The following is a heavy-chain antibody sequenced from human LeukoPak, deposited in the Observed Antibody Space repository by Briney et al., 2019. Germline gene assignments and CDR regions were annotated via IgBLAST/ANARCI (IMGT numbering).Heavy chain of an antibody. CDR3: ARDGPYYYDSSGYSFDY. D-gene: IGHD3-22*01. CDR1: GFTFSSYW. J-gene: IGHJ4*02. Sequence: GGSLRLSCAASGFTFSSYWMHWVRQAPGKGLVWVSRINSDGSSTSYADSVKGRFTISRDNAKNSLYLQMNSLRAEDTAVYYCARDGPYYYDSSGYSFDYWGQGTLVTVSS. CDR2: INSDGSST. V-gene: IGHV3-74*01.